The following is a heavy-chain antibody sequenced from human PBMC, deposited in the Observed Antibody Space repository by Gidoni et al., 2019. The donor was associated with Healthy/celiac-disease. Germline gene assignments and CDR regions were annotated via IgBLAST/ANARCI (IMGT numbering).Heavy chain of an antibody. V-gene: IGHV3-49*03. CDR3: TRPAEGYYDFWSGYPTEVSFDY. D-gene: IGHD3-3*01. CDR1: GFTFGDYA. Sequence: EVQLVESGGGLVQPGRSLRLSCTASGFTFGDYAMSWFRQAPGKGRKWVCFIRSKAYGGTNEYAASVKGRFTISRDDSKSIAYLQMNSLKTEDTAVYYCTRPAEGYYDFWSGYPTEVSFDYWGQGTLVTVSS. CDR2: IRSKAYGGTN. J-gene: IGHJ4*02.